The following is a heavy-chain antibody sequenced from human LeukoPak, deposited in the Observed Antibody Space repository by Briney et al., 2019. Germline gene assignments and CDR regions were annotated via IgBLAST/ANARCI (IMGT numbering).Heavy chain of an antibody. J-gene: IGHJ4*02. Sequence: PGGSLRLSCAASGFTFSSYWMSWVRQAPGKGLEWVANIKQDGSGKYYVDSVKGRFTISRDNAKNSLYLQMNSLRAEDTAVYYCAREFTATGAYFDYWGQGTLVTVSS. D-gene: IGHD1-1*01. CDR2: IKQDGSGK. V-gene: IGHV3-7*01. CDR3: AREFTATGAYFDY. CDR1: GFTFSSYW.